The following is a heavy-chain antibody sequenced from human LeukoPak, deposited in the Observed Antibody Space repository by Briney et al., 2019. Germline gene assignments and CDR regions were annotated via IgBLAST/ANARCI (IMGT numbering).Heavy chain of an antibody. CDR2: IYYSGST. Sequence: SETLSLTCTVSGGSISSSSYYWGWIRQPPGKGLEWIGSIYYSGSTYYNPSLKSRVTISVDTSKNQFSLRLTSVTAADTAAYYCARTRKTYHYDYSDQNKGPRPNYFFDSWGQGTLVTVSS. J-gene: IGHJ4*02. CDR1: GGSISSSSYY. CDR3: ARTRKTYHYDYSDQNKGPRPNYFFDS. V-gene: IGHV4-39*07. D-gene: IGHD3-16*01.